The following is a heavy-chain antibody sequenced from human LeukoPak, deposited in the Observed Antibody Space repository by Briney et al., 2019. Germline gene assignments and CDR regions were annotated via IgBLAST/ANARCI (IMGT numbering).Heavy chain of an antibody. CDR2: IIPIFGTA. Sequence: ASVKVSCKASGGTFSSYAISWVRQAPGQGLEWMGRIIPIFGTANYAQKFQGRVTITTDESTSTAYMELSSLRSEDTALYYCARGDSSGPEYFQHSGQGTLVTVSS. J-gene: IGHJ1*01. D-gene: IGHD3-22*01. CDR1: GGTFSSYA. V-gene: IGHV1-69*05. CDR3: ARGDSSGPEYFQH.